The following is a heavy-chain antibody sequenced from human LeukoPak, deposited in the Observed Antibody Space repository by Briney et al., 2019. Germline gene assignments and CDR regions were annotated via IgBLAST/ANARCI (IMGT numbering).Heavy chain of an antibody. CDR3: VKEPTI. CDR1: GGSINGSEYY. Sequence: SETLSLTCSVSGGSINGSEYYWGWIRQPPAKGLEWLGAVHQSGRVEYNPSLRVRTTISVDTSKNQFSLKLTSMTAADTAFYYCVKEPTIWGQGILVTVSS. CDR2: VHQSGRV. J-gene: IGHJ4*02. V-gene: IGHV4-39*07.